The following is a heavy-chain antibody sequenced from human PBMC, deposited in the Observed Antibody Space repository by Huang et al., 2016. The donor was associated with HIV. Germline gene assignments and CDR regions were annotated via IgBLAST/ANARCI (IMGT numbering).Heavy chain of an antibody. D-gene: IGHD6-13*01. J-gene: IGHJ4*02. CDR2: IRYDGSNK. V-gene: IGHV3-30*02. Sequence: QVQLVESGGGVVQPGGSLRLSCAASGFTFSNYGMHWVRQAPGEGLEWVTFIRYDGSNKYYADSVKGRFTISRDNFKNTLYLQMNSLRAEDTAVYFCARDGGDPYSSSWYYFKYWGQGALVTVSS. CDR3: ARDGGDPYSSSWYYFKY. CDR1: GFTFSNYG.